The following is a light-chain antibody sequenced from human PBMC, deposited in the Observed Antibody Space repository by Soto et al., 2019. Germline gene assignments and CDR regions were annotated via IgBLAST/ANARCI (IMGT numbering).Light chain of an antibody. V-gene: IGKV3-20*01. CDR2: GAS. CDR3: QQYSSSPT. J-gene: IGKJ3*01. Sequence: EIVLTQSPGTLSLSPGERATLSCRASQSVSSSYLAWYQQKPGQAPRLLIYGASSRATGIPDRFSGSGSGTDFTLTISRLEPEDFAVYYCQQYSSSPTFGPGTKVYIK. CDR1: QSVSSSY.